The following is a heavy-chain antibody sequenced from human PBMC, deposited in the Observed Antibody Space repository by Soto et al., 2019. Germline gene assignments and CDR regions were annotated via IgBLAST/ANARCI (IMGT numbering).Heavy chain of an antibody. CDR2: IYWDGDK. D-gene: IGHD6-19*01. CDR3: AHRSHGWQYYFTH. CDR1: GFALSARGMG. J-gene: IGHJ4*02. V-gene: IGHV2-5*05. Sequence: QITLKESGPTLVKPTQTLTLTCTFSGFALSARGMGVGWIRQPPGKALEWLALIYWDGDKWYGPSLKNRATITEDTPKTQVVLTTTNMDPVDTATYYCAHRSHGWQYYFTHGGQGAQVTVSS.